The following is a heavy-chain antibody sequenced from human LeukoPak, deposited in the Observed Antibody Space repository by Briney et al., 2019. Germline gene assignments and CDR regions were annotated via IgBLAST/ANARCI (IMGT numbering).Heavy chain of an antibody. CDR3: ARGPYSNHPFDP. J-gene: IGHJ5*02. D-gene: IGHD6-13*01. CDR2: INHSGST. CDR1: GGSFSGYY. V-gene: IGHV4-34*01. Sequence: PSETLSLTCAVYGGSFSGYYWSWIRQPPGKGLEWIGEINHSGSTNYNPSLKSRVTISVDTSKNQFSLKLSSVTAADTAVYYCARGPYSNHPFDPWGQGTLVTVSS.